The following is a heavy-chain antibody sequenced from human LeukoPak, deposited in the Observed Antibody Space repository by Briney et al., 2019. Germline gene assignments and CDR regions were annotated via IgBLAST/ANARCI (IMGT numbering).Heavy chain of an antibody. V-gene: IGHV1-46*01. CDR2: INPITGTT. J-gene: IGHJ4*02. CDR3: AREERLIAATGRGAFDY. D-gene: IGHD6-13*01. Sequence: ASVKVSCKASGYTFTNYFMHWVRQALGQGLEWMGIINPITGTTTYAQKFQGRVTMTRDTSTGTVYMELSSLRSEDTAVYYCAREERLIAATGRGAFDYWGQGTLVTVSS. CDR1: GYTFTNYF.